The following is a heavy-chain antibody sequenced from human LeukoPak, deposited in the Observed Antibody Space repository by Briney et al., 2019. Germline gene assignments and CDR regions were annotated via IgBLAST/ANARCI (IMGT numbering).Heavy chain of an antibody. V-gene: IGHV1-46*01. CDR1: GYTFSSYS. Sequence: ASVKVSCKASGYTFSSYSMHWVRQAPGQGLEWMGIINPSGGSTSYAQKFQGRVTVTRDTPTSTVYMELSSLRSEDTAVYYCARESGAGPNSGYYYFDYWGQGTLVTVSS. CDR3: ARESGAGPNSGYYYFDY. J-gene: IGHJ4*02. CDR2: INPSGGST. D-gene: IGHD3-22*01.